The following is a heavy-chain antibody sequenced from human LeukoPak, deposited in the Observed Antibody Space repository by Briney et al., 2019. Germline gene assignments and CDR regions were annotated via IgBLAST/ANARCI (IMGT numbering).Heavy chain of an antibody. CDR3: ARQRGRSYYSDY. CDR2: IYYSGST. J-gene: IGHJ4*02. D-gene: IGHD6-25*01. Sequence: SETLSLTCTISVGSISTYYWSWIRQPPGKGLEWIGYIYYSGSTSYNPSLKSRVTISVDTSKNQFSLKLSSVTAADTAVYYCARQRGRSYYSDYWGQGTLVTVSS. V-gene: IGHV4-59*08. CDR1: VGSISTYY.